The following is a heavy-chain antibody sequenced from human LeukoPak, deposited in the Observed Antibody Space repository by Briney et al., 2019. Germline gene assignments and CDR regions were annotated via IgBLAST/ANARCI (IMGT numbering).Heavy chain of an antibody. CDR3: ARAGDGYSSSWYRFDY. V-gene: IGHV1-2*02. D-gene: IGHD6-13*01. CDR1: GYTFNYYY. J-gene: IGHJ4*02. Sequence: GASVKVSCKASGYTFNYYYIHWVRQAPGQGLEWMGWINPNSGGTNYAQKFQGRVTMTGDTSISTAYMELSRLRSDDTAVYYCARAGDGYSSSWYRFDYWGQGTLVTVSS. CDR2: INPNSGGT.